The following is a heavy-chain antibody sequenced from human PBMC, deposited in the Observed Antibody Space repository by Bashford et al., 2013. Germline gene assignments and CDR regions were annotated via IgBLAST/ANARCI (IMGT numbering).Heavy chain of an antibody. CDR2: IRSKADGGTI. Sequence: VRQAPGKGLEWVGQIRSKADGGTIDYAAPVKGRFTISRDDSKNTLYLQMNSLRAEDTAVYYCAKDRDDYGDPDAFXIVGPRDKWSP. J-gene: IGHJ3*02. CDR3: AKDRDDYGDPDAFXI. V-gene: IGHV3-15*01. D-gene: IGHD4-17*01.